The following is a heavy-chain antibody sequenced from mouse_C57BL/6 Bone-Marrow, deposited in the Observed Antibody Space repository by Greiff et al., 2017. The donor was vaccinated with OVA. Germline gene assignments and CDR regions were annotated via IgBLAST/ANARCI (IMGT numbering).Heavy chain of an antibody. CDR2: ISSGSSTI. Sequence: EVQRVESGGGLVKPGGSLKLSCAASGFTFSDYAMHWVRQAPEQGLEWVAYISSGSSTIYYADTVKGRFTISRDNAKTTLFLQMTSLRSEDTAMYYCARDDWVWYFDVWGTGTTVTVSS. D-gene: IGHD4-1*01. V-gene: IGHV5-17*01. J-gene: IGHJ1*03. CDR1: GFTFSDYA. CDR3: ARDDWVWYFDV.